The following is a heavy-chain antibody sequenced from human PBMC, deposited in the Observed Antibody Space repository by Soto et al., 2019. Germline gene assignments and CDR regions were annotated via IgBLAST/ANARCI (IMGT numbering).Heavy chain of an antibody. CDR2: ISVFKGTT. Sequence: QVQLVQSGGEVKKPGASVKVSCKASGYTFTSYGVSWVRQAPGQGLEWMGWISVFKGTTNYAQKFQGRVTMTTDTSTSTAHMERRSLRADDTAVYYCAREGSTIRNYDYYYYGMDVWGQGTTVTVSS. V-gene: IGHV1-18*01. CDR1: GYTFTSYG. D-gene: IGHD5-12*01. CDR3: AREGSTIRNYDYYYYGMDV. J-gene: IGHJ6*02.